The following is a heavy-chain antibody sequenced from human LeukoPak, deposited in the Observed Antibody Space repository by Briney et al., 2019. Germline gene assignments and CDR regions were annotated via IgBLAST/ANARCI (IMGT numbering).Heavy chain of an antibody. J-gene: IGHJ4*02. CDR3: ARDRCSSTSCYPGVY. Sequence: ASVKVSCKASGYTFTSYYMHWVRQAPGQGLEWMGIINPSGGSTSYAQKFQGRVTMTRDTSTSTVYMELSSLRSEDTAVCYCARDRCSSTSCYPGVYWGQETLVTVSS. CDR1: GYTFTSYY. CDR2: INPSGGST. V-gene: IGHV1-46*01. D-gene: IGHD2-2*01.